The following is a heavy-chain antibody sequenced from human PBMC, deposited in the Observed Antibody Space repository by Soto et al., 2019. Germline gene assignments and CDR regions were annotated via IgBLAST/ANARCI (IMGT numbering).Heavy chain of an antibody. Sequence: EVQLVESGGGLVQPGGSLRLSCAASGFTFSSYSMIWVRQAPGKGLEWVSYISISSSTIYYADSVKGRFTISRDNAKNPLYLPMNSLRDEHTAVYYCTRDPYGMDVWGQGTTVTVSS. CDR2: ISISSSTI. CDR1: GFTFSSYS. J-gene: IGHJ6*02. V-gene: IGHV3-48*02. CDR3: TRDPYGMDV.